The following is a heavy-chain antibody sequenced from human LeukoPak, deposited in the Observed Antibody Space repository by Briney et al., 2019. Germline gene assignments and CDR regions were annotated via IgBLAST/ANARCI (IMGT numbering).Heavy chain of an antibody. J-gene: IGHJ4*02. D-gene: IGHD3-3*01. CDR3: ARGFARDYDFWSGYGLVY. CDR1: GFTFSSYA. CDR2: ISYDGSNK. Sequence: GGSLRLSCAASGFTFSSYAMHWVRQAPGKGLEWVAVISYDGSNKYYADSVKGRFTISRDNSKNTLYLQMNSLRAEDTAVYYCARGFARDYDFWSGYGLVYWGQGTLVTVSS. V-gene: IGHV3-30-3*01.